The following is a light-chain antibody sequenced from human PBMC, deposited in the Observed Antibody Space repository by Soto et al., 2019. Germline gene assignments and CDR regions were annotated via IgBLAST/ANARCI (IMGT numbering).Light chain of an antibody. CDR2: RNN. Sequence: QSVLTQPPSASGTPGQRVTISCSGSSSNIGSNYVYWYQQLPGTAPKLLIYRNNQRPSGVPDRFSGSKSGTSASLAISGLLSEDEADYYCAAWDDSLSGQVFGTGTKVTVL. CDR1: SSNIGSNY. J-gene: IGLJ1*01. CDR3: AAWDDSLSGQV. V-gene: IGLV1-47*01.